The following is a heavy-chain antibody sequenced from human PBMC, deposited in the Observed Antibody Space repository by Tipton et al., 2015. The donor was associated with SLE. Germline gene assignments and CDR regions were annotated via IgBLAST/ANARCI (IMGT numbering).Heavy chain of an antibody. D-gene: IGHD1-14*01. J-gene: IGHJ6*03. CDR1: GASIDSYY. CDR2: IYYSGST. CDR3: ARDLRSGGYYYYYYMDV. V-gene: IGHV4-59*01. Sequence: TLSLTCTVSGASIDSYYWSWIRQPPGKGLEWIGYIYYSGSTNYNPSLKSRVTISVDTSKNQFSLKLSSVTAADTAVYYCARDLRSGGYYYYYYMDVWGKGTTVTVSS.